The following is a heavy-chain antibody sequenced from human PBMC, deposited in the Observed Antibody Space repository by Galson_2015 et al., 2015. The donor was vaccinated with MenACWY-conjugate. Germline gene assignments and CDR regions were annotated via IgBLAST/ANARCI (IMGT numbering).Heavy chain of an antibody. Sequence: SLRLSCAASGFTFSSYGMHWVRQAPGKGLEWVAVISYDGSNKYYADSVKGRFTISRDNSKNTLYLQMNSLRAEDTAVYYCAKGGLWYSSGWYSNYYYYGMDVWGQGNPGHRLL. CDR3: AKGGLWYSSGWYSNYYYYGMDV. V-gene: IGHV3-30*18. D-gene: IGHD6-19*01. CDR1: GFTFSSYG. J-gene: IGHJ6*02. CDR2: ISYDGSNK.